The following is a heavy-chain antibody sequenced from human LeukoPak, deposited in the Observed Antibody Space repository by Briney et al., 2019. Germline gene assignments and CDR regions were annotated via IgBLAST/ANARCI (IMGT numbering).Heavy chain of an antibody. D-gene: IGHD3-9*01. CDR3: ARAPGDILTGYYNWFDP. CDR1: GYTFTSYG. CDR2: IYPGDSDT. V-gene: IGHV5-51*01. J-gene: IGHJ5*02. Sequence: ASVKVSCKASGYTFTSYGISWVRQAPGQGLEWMGIIYPGDSDTRYSPSFQGQVTISADKSISTAYLQWSSLKASDTAMYYCARAPGDILTGYYNWFDPWGQGTLVTVSS.